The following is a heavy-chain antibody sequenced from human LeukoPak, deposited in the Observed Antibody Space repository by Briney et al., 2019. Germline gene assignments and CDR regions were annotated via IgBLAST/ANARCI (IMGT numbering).Heavy chain of an antibody. CDR3: AREDPQTTVPEGMDV. D-gene: IGHD4-17*01. CDR2: IYYTGTT. J-gene: IGHJ6*02. V-gene: IGHV4-59*01. Sequence: PSETLSLTCSVSGGTISTYHWSRIRQLPGKGLEWIGYIYYTGTTNYNPSLRSRVTISVDTSRNQFSLRLSSVTAADTAVYYCAREDPQTTVPEGMDVWGHGTTVIVSS. CDR1: GGTISTYH.